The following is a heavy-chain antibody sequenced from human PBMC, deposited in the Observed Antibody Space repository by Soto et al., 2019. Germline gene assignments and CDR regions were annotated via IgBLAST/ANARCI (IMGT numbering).Heavy chain of an antibody. CDR1: GGSISSRGYY. Sequence: QLQLQESRPGLVKPSETLSLTCTVSGGSISSRGYYWGWIRQPPGKGLEWIGTIYYSGSTYYNPSLNSRVTISVDASKNQFSLKGSSVTAADSAVYYCATGNWFDPWGQGTVVTVSA. CDR3: ATGNWFDP. V-gene: IGHV4-39*01. J-gene: IGHJ5*02. CDR2: IYYSGST.